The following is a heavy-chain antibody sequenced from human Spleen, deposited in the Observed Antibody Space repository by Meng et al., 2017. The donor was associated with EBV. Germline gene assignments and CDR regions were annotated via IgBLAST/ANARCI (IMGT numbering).Heavy chain of an antibody. D-gene: IGHD1-14*01. V-gene: IGHV4-34*01. J-gene: IGHJ5*02. Sequence: QVQIPQWGAGLLKPSETLSLTCAVYDGSFSAFYWNWFRQSPGKGLDWIGIIYYSGISYSNPSLKSRVTISVDTSKNQFSLKLTSLTAADTAVYYCARDQPGWFDPWGQGTLVTVSS. CDR3: ARDQPGWFDP. CDR2: IYYSGIS. CDR1: DGSFSAFY.